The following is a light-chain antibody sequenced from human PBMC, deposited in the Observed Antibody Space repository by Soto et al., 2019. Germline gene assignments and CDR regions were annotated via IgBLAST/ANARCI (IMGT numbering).Light chain of an antibody. CDR2: GAS. CDR1: QSVSSSY. Sequence: EIVLTHSPGTLSLSPGERGTLSSRASQSVSSSYLAWYQQKPGQAPRLLIYGASSRATGIPDRFSGSGSGTDFILTISRLEPEDFAVYYCQQYGSSPRGTFGQGTRLEIK. CDR3: QQYGSSPRGT. V-gene: IGKV3-20*01. J-gene: IGKJ5*01.